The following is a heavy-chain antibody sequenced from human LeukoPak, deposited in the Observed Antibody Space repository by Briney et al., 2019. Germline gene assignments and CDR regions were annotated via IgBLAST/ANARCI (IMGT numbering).Heavy chain of an antibody. D-gene: IGHD6-13*01. Sequence: PSETLSLTCAVSGGSISSGGYSWSWIRQPPGKGLEWIGYIYHSGSTYYNPSLKSRVTISVDRSKNQFSLKLSSVTAADTAVYYCARVTPIAAAGTYWFDPWGQGTLVTVSS. CDR2: IYHSGST. J-gene: IGHJ5*02. CDR3: ARVTPIAAAGTYWFDP. V-gene: IGHV4-30-2*01. CDR1: GGSISSGGYS.